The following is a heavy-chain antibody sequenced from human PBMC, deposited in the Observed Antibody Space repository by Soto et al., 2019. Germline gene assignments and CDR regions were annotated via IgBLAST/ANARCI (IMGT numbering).Heavy chain of an antibody. J-gene: IGHJ5*02. CDR1: GFAFSGSE. Sequence: GGSLRLSCAASGFAFSGSEMHWVRQAPGKGLEWVAFISYDGDTKYYAESVKGRFTVSRDNSRNMLHLQMDSLRPEDTGVYYCVRASYFSEKTAYYAKSYKWFDPWGQGTLVTVSS. CDR2: ISYDGDTK. CDR3: VRASYFSEKTAYYAKSYKWFDP. V-gene: IGHV3-30-3*01. D-gene: IGHD3-16*01.